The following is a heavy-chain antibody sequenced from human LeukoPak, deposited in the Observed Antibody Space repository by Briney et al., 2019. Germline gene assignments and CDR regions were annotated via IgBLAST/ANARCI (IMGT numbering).Heavy chain of an antibody. J-gene: IGHJ4*02. CDR1: GFTFSSHS. CDR2: ISSSSSYI. V-gene: IGHV3-21*04. Sequence: GALRLSCAASGFTFSSHSMKWVRQAPGKGLEWVSSISSSSSYIYYADSVKGRFTISRDNAKNSLYLQMNSLRAEDTAVYYCARRYCSGGSCYLDTYYFDYWGQGTLVTVSS. CDR3: ARRYCSGGSCYLDTYYFDY. D-gene: IGHD2-15*01.